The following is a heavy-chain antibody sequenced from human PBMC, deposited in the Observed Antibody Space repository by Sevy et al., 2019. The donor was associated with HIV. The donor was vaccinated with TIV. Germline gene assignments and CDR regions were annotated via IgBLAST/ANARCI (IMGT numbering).Heavy chain of an antibody. D-gene: IGHD4-17*01. J-gene: IGHJ4*02. CDR1: GGSISSGDDY. Sequence: SETLSLTCTVSGGSISSGDDYWNWIRQPPGKGLEWIGYISYSGSTHYNLSLKSRVTISVDTSKNQISLRLSSVTAADTAVYYCARLSYGDYVGYFEYWGQGTLVTVSS. V-gene: IGHV4-30-4*01. CDR2: ISYSGST. CDR3: ARLSYGDYVGYFEY.